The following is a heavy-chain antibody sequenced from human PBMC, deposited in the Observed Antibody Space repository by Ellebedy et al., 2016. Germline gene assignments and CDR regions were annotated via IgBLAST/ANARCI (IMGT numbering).Heavy chain of an antibody. V-gene: IGHV3-30-3*01. J-gene: IGHJ4*02. CDR3: AKGNGGAVDY. Sequence: GGSLRLXXAASGFTFSSYAMHWVRQAPGKGLEWVAVISYDGSNKYYADSVKGRFTISRDNSKNTLYLQMNSLRAEDTAVYYCAKGNGGAVDYWGQGTLVTVSS. CDR2: ISYDGSNK. D-gene: IGHD1-1*01. CDR1: GFTFSSYA.